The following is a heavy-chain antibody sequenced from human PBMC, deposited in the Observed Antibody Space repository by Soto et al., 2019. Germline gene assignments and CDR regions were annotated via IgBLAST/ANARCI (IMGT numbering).Heavy chain of an antibody. D-gene: IGHD3-10*01. CDR3: ATGSGSYPEYYYYYGMDV. V-gene: IGHV4-31*03. CDR1: GGSISSGGYY. Sequence: PSETLSLTCTVSGGSISSGGYYWSWIRQHPGKGLEWIGYIYYSGSTYYNPSLKSRVTISVDTSKNQFSLKLSSVTAADTAVYYCATGSGSYPEYYYYYGMDVWGQGTTVTVSS. CDR2: IYYSGST. J-gene: IGHJ6*02.